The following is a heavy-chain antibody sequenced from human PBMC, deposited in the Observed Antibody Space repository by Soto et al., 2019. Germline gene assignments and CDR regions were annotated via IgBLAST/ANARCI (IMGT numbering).Heavy chain of an antibody. Sequence: QVQLVQSGAEVKKPGSSMKISCKASGGTFSSYAVSWVRQAPGQGLESMGGIIPIFGTANYAQKFQGRVTITAVESTSTAYMELSSLRSEDTAVFFCARVLRYSSSCYWYFDLWGRGTLVTVSS. D-gene: IGHD6-6*01. CDR3: ARVLRYSSSCYWYFDL. CDR1: GGTFSSYA. J-gene: IGHJ2*01. V-gene: IGHV1-69*01. CDR2: IIPIFGTA.